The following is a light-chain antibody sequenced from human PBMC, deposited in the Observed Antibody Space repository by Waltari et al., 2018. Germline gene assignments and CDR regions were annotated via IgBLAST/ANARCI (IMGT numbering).Light chain of an antibody. CDR2: SNN. CDR3: AAWHDSLNGPV. J-gene: IGLJ3*02. Sequence: QSVLTPPPSASGTPGQRVTISCSGSSSHIGSNTVTWYQQIPGTAPKLLIYSNNQRPSGVPDRFSGSKSGTSASLAISGLQSEDEADYYCAAWHDSLNGPVFGGGTKLTVL. V-gene: IGLV1-44*01. CDR1: SSHIGSNT.